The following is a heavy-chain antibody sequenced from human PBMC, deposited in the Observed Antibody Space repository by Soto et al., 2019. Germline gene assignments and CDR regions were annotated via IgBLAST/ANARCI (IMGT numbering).Heavy chain of an antibody. J-gene: IGHJ6*02. CDR1: GGSFSGYY. V-gene: IGHV4-34*01. CDR3: AGGRGRQQLVMTYYYGMDV. CDR2: INHSGST. D-gene: IGHD6-13*01. Sequence: SETLSLTCAVYGGSFSGYYWSWIRQPPGKGLEWIGEINHSGSTNYNPSLKSRVTISVDTSKNQFSLNLRSVTAADTAVYYCAGGRGRQQLVMTYYYGMDVWGQGTTVTVSS.